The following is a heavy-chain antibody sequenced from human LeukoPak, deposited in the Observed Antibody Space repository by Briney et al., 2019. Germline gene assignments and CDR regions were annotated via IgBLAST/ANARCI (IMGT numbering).Heavy chain of an antibody. CDR1: GDSISGFY. D-gene: IGHD5-12*01. J-gene: IGHJ4*02. Sequence: SETLSLTCSVSGDSISGFYWSWIRQPPGKGLEWIGEINHSGSTNYNPSLKSRVTISVDTSNNHFSLKLSSVTAADTAVYYCARLDISTTWYAFDYWGQGTLVTVSS. V-gene: IGHV4-34*01. CDR3: ARLDISTTWYAFDY. CDR2: INHSGST.